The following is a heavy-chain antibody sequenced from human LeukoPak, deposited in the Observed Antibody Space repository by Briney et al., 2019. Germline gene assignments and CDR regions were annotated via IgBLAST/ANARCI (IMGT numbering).Heavy chain of an antibody. CDR3: ARAPREGFSGSYHDY. CDR1: GFTFSSYS. J-gene: IGHJ4*01. Sequence: GSLRLSCAASGFTFSSYSMHWVRQAPGKGLEYVSAVSSNGDNTYYANSVKGRFTISRDNSKNTLYLQMASLRGEDTAVYYCARAPREGFSGSYHDYWGXXXXXTXSS. D-gene: IGHD1-26*01. CDR2: VSSNGDNT. V-gene: IGHV3-64*01.